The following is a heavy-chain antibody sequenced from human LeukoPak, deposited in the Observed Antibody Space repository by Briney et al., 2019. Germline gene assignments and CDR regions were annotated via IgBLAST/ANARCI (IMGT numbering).Heavy chain of an antibody. V-gene: IGHV1-2*02. J-gene: IGHJ6*02. CDR2: INPNSGGT. Sequence: GASVKVSCKASGYTFTGYYMHWVRQAPGQGLEWMGWINPNSGGTNYAQKFQGRVTMTRDTSISTAYMELSRLRSDDTAVYYCARDRVLWRGAYYYYYGMDVWGQGTTVTVSS. CDR1: GYTFTGYY. CDR3: ARDRVLWRGAYYYYYGMDV. D-gene: IGHD3-3*01.